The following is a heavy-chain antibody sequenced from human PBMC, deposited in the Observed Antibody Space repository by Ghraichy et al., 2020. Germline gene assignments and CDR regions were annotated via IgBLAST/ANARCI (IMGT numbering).Heavy chain of an antibody. V-gene: IGHV4-59*01. J-gene: IGHJ4*02. CDR1: GGSISSYY. D-gene: IGHD3-22*01. CDR3: ARGGLYYYDSSGYYFFDY. Sequence: SETLSLTCTVSGGSISSYYWSWIRQPPGKGLEWIGYIYYSGSTNYNPSLKSRVTISVDTSKNQFSLKLSSVTAADTAVYYCARGGLYYYDSSGYYFFDYWGQGTLVTVSS. CDR2: IYYSGST.